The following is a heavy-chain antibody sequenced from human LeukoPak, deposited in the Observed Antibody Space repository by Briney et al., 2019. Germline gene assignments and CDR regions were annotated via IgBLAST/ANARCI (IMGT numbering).Heavy chain of an antibody. J-gene: IGHJ4*02. D-gene: IGHD6-19*01. V-gene: IGHV3-21*01. CDR2: ITSSGGST. CDR1: GFTFSTYN. Sequence: PGGSLRLSCAASGFTFSTYNMNWVRQAPGKGLERVSSITSSGGSTSYADSVKGRFTISRDNAKNSLYLQMNSLRAEDTAVYYCAGSASSGWRFDSWGQGTLVTVSS. CDR3: AGSASSGWRFDS.